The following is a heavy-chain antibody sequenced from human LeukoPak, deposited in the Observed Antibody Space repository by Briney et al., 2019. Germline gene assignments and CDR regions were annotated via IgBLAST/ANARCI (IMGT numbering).Heavy chain of an antibody. J-gene: IGHJ4*02. Sequence: NAGGSLRLSCVASGFTFSNAWMSWVRQAPGKGLEWVGRIKSKTDGGTTDYAAPVKGRFTISRDDSKNTPYLQINSLKTEDTAVYYCTTDKVVRGVYFDYWGQGTLVTVSS. D-gene: IGHD3-10*01. CDR1: GFTFSNAW. CDR3: TTDKVVRGVYFDY. V-gene: IGHV3-15*01. CDR2: IKSKTDGGTT.